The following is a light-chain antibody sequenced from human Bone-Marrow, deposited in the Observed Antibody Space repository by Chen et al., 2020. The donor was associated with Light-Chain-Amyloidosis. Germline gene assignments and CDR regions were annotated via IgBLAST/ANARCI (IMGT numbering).Light chain of an antibody. V-gene: IGLV1-47*01. J-gene: IGLJ3*02. CDR1: SSNMGSNY. CDR3: AAGNDSLSGV. CDR2: RND. Sequence: QSVLTQPPPASGTPGQRVPIACSGSSSNMGSNYVYCHQQPPGMAPKLLIYRNDQRPSGVPGRFSGTKSGNAAYPDSSGERSEEAADYYCAAGNDSLSGVFGGGTKLTVL.